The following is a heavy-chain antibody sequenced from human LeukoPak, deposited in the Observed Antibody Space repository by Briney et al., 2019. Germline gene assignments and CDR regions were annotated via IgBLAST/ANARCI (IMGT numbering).Heavy chain of an antibody. CDR3: ARDLWDGTGY. D-gene: IGHD3-3*01. CDR1: GFSSTY. J-gene: IGHJ4*02. CDR2: IYSGDST. V-gene: IGHV3-66*02. Sequence: TGGSLRLSCVASGFSSTYTSWVRQAPGKGLEWVSVIYSGDSTYYADSVRGRFTISRDISKNTAYLQMNSLRPEDTAVYYCARDLWDGTGYWGQGTLVTVAS.